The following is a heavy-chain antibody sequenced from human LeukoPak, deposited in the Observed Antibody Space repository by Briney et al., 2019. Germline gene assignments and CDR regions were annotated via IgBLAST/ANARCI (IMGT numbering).Heavy chain of an antibody. CDR2: INHSGST. V-gene: IGHV4-34*01. D-gene: IGHD3-10*01. CDR3: ARNKRGSRITMVRGVIYAFDI. CDR1: GGSFSGYY. J-gene: IGHJ3*02. Sequence: PSETLSLTCAVYGGSFSGYYWSWIRQPPGKGLEWIGEINHSGSTNYNPSLKSRVTISVDTSKNQFSLKLSSVTAADTAVYYCARNKRGSRITMVRGVIYAFDIWGQGTMVTVSS.